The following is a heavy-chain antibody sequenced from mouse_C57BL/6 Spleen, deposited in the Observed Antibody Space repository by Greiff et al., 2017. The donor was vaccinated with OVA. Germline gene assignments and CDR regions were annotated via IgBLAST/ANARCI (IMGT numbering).Heavy chain of an antibody. V-gene: IGHV6-3*01. J-gene: IGHJ2*01. CDR2: IRLKSDNYAT. Sequence: EVKVEESGGGLVQPGGSMKLSCVASGFTFSNYWMNWVRQSPEKGLEWVAQIRLKSDNYATHYAESVKGRFTISRDDSKSSVYLQMNNLRAEVTGIYYCTRLLYDGSFDYWGQGTTLTVSS. CDR3: TRLLYDGSFDY. D-gene: IGHD2-3*01. CDR1: GFTFSNYW.